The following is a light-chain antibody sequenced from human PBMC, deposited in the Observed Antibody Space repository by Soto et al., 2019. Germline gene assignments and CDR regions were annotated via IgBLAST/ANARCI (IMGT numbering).Light chain of an antibody. V-gene: IGLV1-40*01. CDR1: SSNIGAGYD. J-gene: IGLJ1*01. CDR3: QSFDSSLSGYV. CDR2: DNN. Sequence: QSVLTQPPSVSGAPGQRVTISCTGSSSNIGAGYDVHWYQQLPGTAPKLLIFDNNNRPSGVPDRFSGSKSGTSASLAITGLQAEDEADYYCQSFDSSLSGYVFGT.